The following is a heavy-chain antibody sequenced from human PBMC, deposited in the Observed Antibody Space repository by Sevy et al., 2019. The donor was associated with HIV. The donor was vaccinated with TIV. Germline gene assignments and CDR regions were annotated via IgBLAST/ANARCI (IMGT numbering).Heavy chain of an antibody. J-gene: IGHJ4*02. CDR2: LKWNGGST. CDR3: ATERSCGGACYYFDT. Sequence: GGSLRLSCAASGFVFEDYGMNWVRLAPGKGLECVSGLKWNGGSTGYADSVKGRFTISRDNAKNRLYLQMNSLRAEDTAIYYCATERSCGGACYYFDTWGQGALVTVSS. D-gene: IGHD2-21*02. CDR1: GFVFEDYG. V-gene: IGHV3-20*04.